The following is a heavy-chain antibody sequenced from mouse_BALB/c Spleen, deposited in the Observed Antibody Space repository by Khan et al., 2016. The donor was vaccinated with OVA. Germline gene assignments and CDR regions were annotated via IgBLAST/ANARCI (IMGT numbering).Heavy chain of an antibody. J-gene: IGHJ1*01. CDR2: INTYTGEP. V-gene: IGHV9-1*02. CDR1: GYTFTNYG. Sequence: QIQLVQSGPELKKPGETVKISCKASGYTFTNYGMNWVKQAPGKGLKWMGWINTYTGEPTYTDDFKGRFAFSLETSASTAYLQINNLKNEDMATYFCARGASYWDFDVLGAGTTVTVSS. CDR3: ARGASYWDFDV.